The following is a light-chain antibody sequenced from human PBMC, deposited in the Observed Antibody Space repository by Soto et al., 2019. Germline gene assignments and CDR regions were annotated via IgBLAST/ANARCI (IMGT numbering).Light chain of an antibody. Sequence: EIMLTPSPPTLSLSSGERATLSCSPSQSVSSYLAWYQQKPGQAPRLLIHGATTRATGIPARFSGSGSGTEFTLTISSLQSEDFAVYYCQQYNNWPPITFGQGTRLEI. V-gene: IGKV3-15*01. J-gene: IGKJ5*01. CDR1: QSVSSY. CDR2: GAT. CDR3: QQYNNWPPIT.